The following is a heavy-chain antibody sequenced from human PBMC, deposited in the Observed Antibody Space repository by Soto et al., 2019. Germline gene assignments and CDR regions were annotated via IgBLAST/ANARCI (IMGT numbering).Heavy chain of an antibody. J-gene: IGHJ4*02. CDR3: ARQKLGYGDYAEQDY. Sequence: SETLSLTCTVSGGSISSYYWSWIRQPPGKGLEWIGYIYYSGSTNYNPSLKSRVTISVDTSKNQFFLKLSSVTAADTAVYYCARQKLGYGDYAEQDYWGQGTLVTVSS. CDR1: GGSISSYY. CDR2: IYYSGST. D-gene: IGHD4-17*01. V-gene: IGHV4-59*08.